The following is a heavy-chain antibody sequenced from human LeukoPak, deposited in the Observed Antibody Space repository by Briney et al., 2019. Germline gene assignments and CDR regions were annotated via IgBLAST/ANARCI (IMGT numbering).Heavy chain of an antibody. CDR3: ARAVLPHDGFDI. J-gene: IGHJ3*02. V-gene: IGHV3-13*01. CDR2: IGTAGDT. CDR1: GFTFSSYD. Sequence: GGSLRLSCAASGFTFSSYDMHWVRQATGKGLEWVSAIGTAGDTYYPGSVKGRFAISRENAKSSLCLQMNSLRAADTAVYYCARAVLPHDGFDIWGQGKMVTVSS.